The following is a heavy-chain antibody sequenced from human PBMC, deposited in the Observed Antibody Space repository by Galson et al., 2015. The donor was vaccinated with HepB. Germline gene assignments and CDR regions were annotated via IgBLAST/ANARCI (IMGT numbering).Heavy chain of an antibody. CDR2: VIPMFGLS. CDR3: ATEGGGTEFGH. CDR1: GGTFSSFG. J-gene: IGHJ4*02. V-gene: IGHV1-69*05. D-gene: IGHD3-16*01. Sequence: SVKVSCKAPGGTFSSFGFSWVRQAPGQGLEWMGGVIPMFGLSNYAQKFQGRVSIDTDESSSTVYLSLNNLRSDDTADYYCATEGGGTEFGHWGQGPLVTVPS.